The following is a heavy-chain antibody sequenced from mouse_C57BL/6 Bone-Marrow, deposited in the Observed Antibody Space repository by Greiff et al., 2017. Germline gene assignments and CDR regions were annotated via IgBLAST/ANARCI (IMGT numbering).Heavy chain of an antibody. CDR3: ARSYYGSSFYAMDY. CDR2: INPNNGGT. J-gene: IGHJ4*01. V-gene: IGHV1-18*01. D-gene: IGHD1-1*01. Sequence: EVKVVESGPELVKPGASVKIPCKASGYTFTDYNMDWVKQSHGKSLEWIGDINPNNGGTIYNQKFKGKATLTVDKSSSTAYMELRSLTSEDTAVYYCARSYYGSSFYAMDYWGQGTSVTVSS. CDR1: GYTFTDYN.